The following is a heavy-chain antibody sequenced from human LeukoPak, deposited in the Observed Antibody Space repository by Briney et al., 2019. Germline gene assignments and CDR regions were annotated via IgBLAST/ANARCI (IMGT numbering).Heavy chain of an antibody. D-gene: IGHD1-1*01. CDR3: VKGHLEAPFDY. J-gene: IGHJ4*02. CDR1: GFTFSTYA. CDR2: ISSNGGST. V-gene: IGHV3-64D*09. Sequence: GGSLRLSCSASGFTFSTYAMHWVRQAPGKGLEYVSAISSNGGSTYYADSVKGRFTISRDNSKSTVYLQMSSLRAEDTAVYYRVKGHLEAPFDYWGQGTLVTVSS.